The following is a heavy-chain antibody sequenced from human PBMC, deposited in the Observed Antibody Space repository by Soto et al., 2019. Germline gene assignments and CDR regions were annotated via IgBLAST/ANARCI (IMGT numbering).Heavy chain of an antibody. CDR1: GDSISSYY. D-gene: IGHD3-22*01. CDR2: LYYGRSA. CDR3: ALRSMAVVPEY. J-gene: IGHJ4*02. Sequence: QVQLQESGPGLVKPSETLSLTCAVSGDSISSYYCMWIRQPPGKGLESIGYLYYGRSANYNPSLKIRVTLSVDTSTNQCSLTLSSMPPADTAVYYFALRSMAVVPEYWGQGTLVTVSS. V-gene: IGHV4-59*01.